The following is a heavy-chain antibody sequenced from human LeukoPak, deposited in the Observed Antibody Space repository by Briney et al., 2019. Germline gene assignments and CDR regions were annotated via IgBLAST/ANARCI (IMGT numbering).Heavy chain of an antibody. J-gene: IGHJ4*02. D-gene: IGHD1-26*01. CDR1: GGSLSGYY. CDR2: INHSGST. CDR3: AKKNGLVGARGGIDD. Sequence: SETLSLTCAVYGGSLSGYYWSWIRQPPGKGLEWVGEINHSGSTNYNPSLKSRVTISVDTSKNQFSLKLISVTAADTAVYYCAKKNGLVGARGGIDDWGQGTLVTVSS. V-gene: IGHV4-34*01.